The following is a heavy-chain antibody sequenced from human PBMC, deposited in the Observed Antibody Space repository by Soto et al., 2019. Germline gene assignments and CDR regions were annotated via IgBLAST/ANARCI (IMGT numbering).Heavy chain of an antibody. CDR2: ISSSSSSYI. D-gene: IGHD2-2*01. Sequence: LRLSCAASGFTFSSYSMNWVRQAPGKGLEWVSSISSSSSSYIYYADSVKGRFTISRDNAKNSLYLQMNSLRAEDTAVYYCARVYCSSTSCYWDYTYYYGMDVWGQGTTVTVSS. V-gene: IGHV3-21*01. CDR1: GFTFSSYS. J-gene: IGHJ6*02. CDR3: ARVYCSSTSCYWDYTYYYGMDV.